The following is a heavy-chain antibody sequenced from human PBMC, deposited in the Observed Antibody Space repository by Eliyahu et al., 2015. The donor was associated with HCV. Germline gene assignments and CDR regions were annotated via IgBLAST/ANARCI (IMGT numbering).Heavy chain of an antibody. J-gene: IGHJ6*03. D-gene: IGHD2-21*01. CDR1: XXSFSGYY. CDR2: INHSXXX. CDR3: AREHKYYYYYYYMDV. Sequence: QVQLQQWGAGLLKPSETLSLTCAVDXXSFSGYYWSXIRQPPGKGLEXIGEINHSXXXNYXPSLXSRVTISVDTSKNQFSLKLSSVTAADTAVYYCAREHKYYYYYYYMDVWGKGTTVTVSS. V-gene: IGHV4-34*01.